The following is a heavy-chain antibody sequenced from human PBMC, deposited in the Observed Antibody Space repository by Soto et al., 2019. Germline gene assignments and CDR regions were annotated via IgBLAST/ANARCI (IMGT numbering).Heavy chain of an antibody. V-gene: IGHV1-69*01. D-gene: IGHD3-10*01. Sequence: QVQLVQSGAEVKKPGSSVKVSCKTSGVSFNNNGIGWVRQAPGHGLEWMGGVSPPFRTSNYARKLQGRISITADASTSTVNMELSSLTSEDTAQYYCARVLYYGSGSYSPYGMDVWGQGTTVTVSS. J-gene: IGHJ6*02. CDR2: VSPPFRTS. CDR1: GVSFNNNG. CDR3: ARVLYYGSGSYSPYGMDV.